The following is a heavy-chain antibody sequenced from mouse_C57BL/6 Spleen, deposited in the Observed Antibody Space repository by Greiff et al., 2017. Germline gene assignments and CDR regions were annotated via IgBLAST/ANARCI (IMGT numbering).Heavy chain of an antibody. V-gene: IGHV2-2*01. CDR1: GFSLTSYG. CDR2: IWSGGST. CDR3: ARNLRGSSSRFAY. Sequence: QVQLKESGPGLVQPSQSLSITCTVSGFSLTSYGVHWVRQSPGKGLEWLGVIWSGGSTDYNAAFISRLSISKDNSKSQVFFKMNSLQADDTAIYYCARNLRGSSSRFAYWGQGTLVTVSA. J-gene: IGHJ3*01. D-gene: IGHD1-1*01.